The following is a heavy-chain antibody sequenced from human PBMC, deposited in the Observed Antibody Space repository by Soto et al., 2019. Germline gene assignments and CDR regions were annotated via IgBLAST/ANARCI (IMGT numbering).Heavy chain of an antibody. J-gene: IGHJ3*01. CDR2: IFSNDEK. CDR3: ARSDRYCSSTTCSNDAFDV. CDR1: AFSLINARMG. V-gene: IGHV2-26*01. D-gene: IGHD2-2*01. Sequence: QVTLKESGPVLVKPTETLTLTCTVSAFSLINARMGVSWIRQPPGKALEWLAHIFSNDEKSYSTSLKSRLTISKDTSKSQVVLTMTNMDPVDTATYYCARSDRYCSSTTCSNDAFDVWGQGTMVTVSS.